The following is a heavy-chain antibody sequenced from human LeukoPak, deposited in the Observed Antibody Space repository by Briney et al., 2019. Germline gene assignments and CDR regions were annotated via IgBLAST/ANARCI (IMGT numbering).Heavy chain of an antibody. D-gene: IGHD1-14*01. CDR2: INSDGSST. CDR1: GLTFSSYW. V-gene: IGHV3-74*01. CDR3: STGPGHAFDI. J-gene: IGHJ3*02. Sequence: PGGSLRLSCAASGLTFSSYWMHWVRQVPGKRLVWVSRINSDGSSTSYADSVKGRFTISRDNAKNTLYVQMNSLRAEDTAVYYCSTGPGHAFDIWGRGTMVTVSS.